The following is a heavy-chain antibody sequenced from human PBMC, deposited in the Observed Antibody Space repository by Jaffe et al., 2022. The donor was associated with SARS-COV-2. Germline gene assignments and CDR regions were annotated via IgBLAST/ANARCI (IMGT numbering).Heavy chain of an antibody. J-gene: IGHJ3*02. Sequence: QVQLQESGPGLVKPSQTLSLTCTVTGGSISLGEHFWTWIRQPAGKGLEWIGRIYSDGSTNYNPALKSRVTISIDTSKNQFSLRLRSVTAADTALYYCAREDQWLIRDEDAFDIWGPGTMVTVSS. CDR3: AREDQWLIRDEDAFDI. V-gene: IGHV4-61*02. CDR2: IYSDGST. CDR1: GGSISLGEHF. D-gene: IGHD6-19*01.